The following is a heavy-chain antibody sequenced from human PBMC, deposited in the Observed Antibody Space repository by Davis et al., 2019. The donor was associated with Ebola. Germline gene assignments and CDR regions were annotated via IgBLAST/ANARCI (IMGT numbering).Heavy chain of an antibody. Sequence: PGGSLRLSCSASGFIFSSYSMNWVRQAPGKGLEWISFISSSSNTIYYADSVKGRFTVSRDNAKNTLYLEMNSLTAEDTAVYYCSRDVNFEFYDYWGQGTLVTVSS. D-gene: IGHD1-20*01. CDR3: SRDVNFEFYDY. CDR2: ISSSSNTI. J-gene: IGHJ4*02. CDR1: GFIFSSYS. V-gene: IGHV3-48*04.